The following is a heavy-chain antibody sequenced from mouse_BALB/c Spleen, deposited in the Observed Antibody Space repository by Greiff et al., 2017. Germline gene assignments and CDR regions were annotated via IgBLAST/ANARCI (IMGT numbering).Heavy chain of an antibody. D-gene: IGHD1-1*01. CDR3: ARAGDYGNYFDY. J-gene: IGHJ2*01. CDR2: ISDGGSYT. V-gene: IGHV5-4*02. CDR1: GFTFSDYY. Sequence: LVESGGGLVKPGGSLKLSCAASGFTFSDYYMYWVRQTPEKRLEWVATISDGGSYTYYPDSVKGRFTISRDNAKNNLYLQMSSLKSEDTAMYYCARAGDYGNYFDYWGQGTTLTVSS.